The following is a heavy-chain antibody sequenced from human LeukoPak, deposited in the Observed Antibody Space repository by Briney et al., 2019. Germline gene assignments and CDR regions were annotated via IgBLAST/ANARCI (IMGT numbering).Heavy chain of an antibody. D-gene: IGHD5/OR15-5a*01. Sequence: PSETLTLTCAVYGGSFSVYYWSWIRQPPGKGLEWIGEINHSGSTNCNPSLKSRVTISVDTSKHQFSLKLSSVTAADTAVYYCARARGLRRSLNYYYGMDVWGQGTTVTVSS. CDR3: ARARGLRRSLNYYYGMDV. J-gene: IGHJ6*02. CDR1: GGSFSVYY. V-gene: IGHV4-34*01. CDR2: INHSGST.